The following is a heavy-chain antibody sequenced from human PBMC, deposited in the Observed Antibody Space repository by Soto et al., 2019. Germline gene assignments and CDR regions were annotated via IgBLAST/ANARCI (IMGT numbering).Heavy chain of an antibody. D-gene: IGHD1-7*01. CDR2: IFPGDSDT. V-gene: IGHV5-51*01. Sequence: PGESLKISCKGSWYIFTNYWIGWLRHMPGKGLEWMGIIFPGDSDTRYSPSFQGQVTISADKSINTAFLQWSSLKASDSAMYYCATYDGANYNDAFDIWGQATMVTVSS. CDR3: ATYDGANYNDAFDI. J-gene: IGHJ3*02. CDR1: WYIFTNYW.